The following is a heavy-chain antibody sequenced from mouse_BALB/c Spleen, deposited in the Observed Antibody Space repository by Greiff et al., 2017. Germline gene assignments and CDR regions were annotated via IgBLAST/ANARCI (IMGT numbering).Heavy chain of an antibody. Sequence: EVQVVESGAELVKPGASVKLSCTASGFNIKDTYMHWVKQRPEQGLEWIGRIDPANGNTKYDPKFQGKATITADTSSNTAYLQLSSLTSEDTAVYYCARQRGLAYWGQGTLVTVSA. CDR3: ARQRGLAY. J-gene: IGHJ3*01. D-gene: IGHD3-1*01. V-gene: IGHV14-3*02. CDR2: IDPANGNT. CDR1: GFNIKDTY.